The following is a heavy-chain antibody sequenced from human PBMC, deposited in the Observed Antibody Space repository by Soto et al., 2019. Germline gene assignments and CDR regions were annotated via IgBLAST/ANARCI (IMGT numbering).Heavy chain of an antibody. Sequence: QVQLVQSGAEVKKPGSSVKVSCKASGGTFSSYAISWVRQAPGQGLEWMGGIIPIFGTANYAQKLQGRVTITATESTSTAYMELSSLRSEDTAVYYCARAAPLVGATTMYYFDYWGQGTLVTVSS. CDR2: IIPIFGTA. J-gene: IGHJ4*02. V-gene: IGHV1-69*01. D-gene: IGHD1-26*01. CDR1: GGTFSSYA. CDR3: ARAAPLVGATTMYYFDY.